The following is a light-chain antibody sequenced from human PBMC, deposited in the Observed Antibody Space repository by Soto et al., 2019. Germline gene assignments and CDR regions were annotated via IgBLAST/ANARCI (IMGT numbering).Light chain of an antibody. V-gene: IGKV3-15*01. CDR3: QQYNNWPQT. CDR1: QSVATN. J-gene: IGKJ1*01. Sequence: ALTESPATLSLSPGQRATLSCTASQSVATNLAWYQQRPARAPRLPIYGASKMATGRPPRFSRSGSGTEFTPTITSLQSEDFAVYYGQQYNNWPQTFGQGTKVDI. CDR2: GAS.